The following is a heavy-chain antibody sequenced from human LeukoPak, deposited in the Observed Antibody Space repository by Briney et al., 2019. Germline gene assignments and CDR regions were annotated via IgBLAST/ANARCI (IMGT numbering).Heavy chain of an antibody. Sequence: GGSLRLSCAASGFTFSSYAMHWVRQAPGKGLEWVAVISYDGSNKYYADSVKGRFTIPRDNSKNTLYLQMNSLRAEDTAVYYCARGGGFYYYYGMDVWGQGTTVTVSS. V-gene: IGHV3-30*14. CDR1: GFTFSSYA. D-gene: IGHD5-12*01. J-gene: IGHJ6*02. CDR3: ARGGGFYYYYGMDV. CDR2: ISYDGSNK.